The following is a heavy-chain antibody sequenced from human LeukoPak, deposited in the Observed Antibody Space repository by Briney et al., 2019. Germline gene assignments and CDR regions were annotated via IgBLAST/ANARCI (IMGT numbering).Heavy chain of an antibody. CDR1: GFTFSSYW. Sequence: GGSLRLSCAASGFTFSSYWMHWVRQAPGKGLVWVSRISSDGSSTSYADSVKGRFTISRDNAKNTLYLQMNRLRAEDTAVYYCARDFGLWGQGTLVTVSS. D-gene: IGHD3/OR15-3a*01. CDR3: ARDFGL. CDR2: ISSDGSST. J-gene: IGHJ4*02. V-gene: IGHV3-74*01.